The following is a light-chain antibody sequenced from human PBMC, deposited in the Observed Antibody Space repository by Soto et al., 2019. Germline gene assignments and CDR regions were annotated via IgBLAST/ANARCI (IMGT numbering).Light chain of an antibody. CDR3: LKNYNYPLN. Sequence: DIQMTHSPSTLSASVLDIVTITCRASQNINSWLAWYQQKPGKAPNLLIYDASTLESGVPSRFSGSGSGTEFTLTISSLQPEDFATYYCLKNYNYPLNFGGGTKVDIK. J-gene: IGKJ4*01. CDR2: DAS. V-gene: IGKV1-5*01. CDR1: QNINSW.